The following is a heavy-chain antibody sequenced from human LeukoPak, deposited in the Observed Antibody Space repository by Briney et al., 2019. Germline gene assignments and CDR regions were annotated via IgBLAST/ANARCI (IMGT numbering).Heavy chain of an antibody. V-gene: IGHV4-4*02. Sequence: PSETLSLTCAVSGGSISSTNWWTWVRQSPGKGLEWIGEIYHSGSTNYNPSLKSRVTISLDKAKNHFSLKLISVTAADTAVYFCASSSPWGVRWFDPWGQGTLVTVSS. D-gene: IGHD3-10*01. J-gene: IGHJ5*02. CDR1: GGSISSTNW. CDR2: IYHSGST. CDR3: ASSSPWGVRWFDP.